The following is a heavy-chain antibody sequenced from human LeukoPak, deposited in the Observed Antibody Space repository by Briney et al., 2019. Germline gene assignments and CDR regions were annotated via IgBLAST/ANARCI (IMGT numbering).Heavy chain of an antibody. Sequence: TYYADSVKGRFTISRDNSKNTLYLQMNSLRAEDTAVYYCAKDRSPGFYCSGGSCRTYFDYWGQGTLVTVSS. CDR2: T. J-gene: IGHJ4*02. CDR3: AKDRSPGFYCSGGSCRTYFDY. V-gene: IGHV3-23*01. D-gene: IGHD2-15*01.